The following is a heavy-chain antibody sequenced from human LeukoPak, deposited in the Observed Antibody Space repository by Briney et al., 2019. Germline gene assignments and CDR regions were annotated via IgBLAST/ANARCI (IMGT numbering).Heavy chain of an antibody. CDR3: ARGRWGVTFSLDY. CDR2: INHSGGST. J-gene: IGHJ4*02. V-gene: IGHV1-46*01. D-gene: IGHD4-23*01. CDR1: GYTFTNHY. Sequence: ASVKVSCKASGYTFTNHYMHWVRQAPGHGLEWMGMINHSGGSTSYPQKFQGRFTMTRDTSTTTVHMELSSLTLEDTAVYYCARGRWGVTFSLDYWGQGSLVTVSS.